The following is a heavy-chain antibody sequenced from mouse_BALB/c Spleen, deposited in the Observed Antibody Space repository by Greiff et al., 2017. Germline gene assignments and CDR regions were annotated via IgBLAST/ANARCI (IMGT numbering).Heavy chain of an antibody. V-gene: IGHV2-6-7*01. CDR1: GFSLTGYG. D-gene: IGHD4-1*01. CDR2: IWGDGST. J-gene: IGHJ3*01. CDR3: ARDDWDKGSWFAY. Sequence: QVQLKESGPGLVAPSQSLSITCTVSGFSLTGYGVNWVRQPPGKGLEWLGMIWGDGSTDYNSALKSRLSISKDNSKSQVFLKMNSLQTDDTARYYCARDDWDKGSWFAYWGQGTLVTVSA.